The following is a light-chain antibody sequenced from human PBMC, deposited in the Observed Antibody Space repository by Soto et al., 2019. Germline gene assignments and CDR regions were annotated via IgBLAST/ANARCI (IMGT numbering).Light chain of an antibody. V-gene: IGKV3-15*01. CDR3: QQYNNWPTLT. Sequence: EIVMTQSPATLSVSPGERATLSCRASQSVSSNLAWYQQKPGQAPRLRIYGASTRAAGIPARFSGSGSGIEFTLTISSLQSKDFAVYYCQQYNNWPTLTFGGGTMVEIK. CDR1: QSVSSN. J-gene: IGKJ4*01. CDR2: GAS.